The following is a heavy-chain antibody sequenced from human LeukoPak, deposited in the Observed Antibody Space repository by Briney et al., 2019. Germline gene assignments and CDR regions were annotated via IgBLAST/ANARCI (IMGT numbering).Heavy chain of an antibody. V-gene: IGHV1-2*02. CDR2: INPNSGGT. Sequence: ASVKVSCKASGYTFTGYYMHWVRQAPGQGLEWMGWINPNSGGTNYAQKFQGRVTMTEDTSTDTAYMELSSLRSEDTAVYYCATDLLRRRLLAAAGKKILDYWGQGTLVTVSS. D-gene: IGHD6-13*01. CDR1: GYTFTGYY. CDR3: ATDLLRRRLLAAAGKKILDY. J-gene: IGHJ4*02.